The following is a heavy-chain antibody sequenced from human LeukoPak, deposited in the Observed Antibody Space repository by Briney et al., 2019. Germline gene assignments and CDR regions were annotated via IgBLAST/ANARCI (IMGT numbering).Heavy chain of an antibody. CDR3: ARTARDYYYYYMDV. J-gene: IGHJ6*03. V-gene: IGHV3-33*01. Sequence: GGSLRLSCAASGFTFSSYGMHWVRQAPGKGLEGVAVIWYDGSNKYYADSVKGRFTISRDNSKNTLYLQMNSLRAEDTAVYYCARTARDYYYYYMDVWGKGTTVTVSS. D-gene: IGHD2-2*01. CDR1: GFTFSSYG. CDR2: IWYDGSNK.